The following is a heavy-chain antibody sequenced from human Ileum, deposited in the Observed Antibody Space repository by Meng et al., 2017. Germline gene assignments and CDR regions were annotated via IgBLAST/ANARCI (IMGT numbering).Heavy chain of an antibody. CDR1: GDSISSGDW. CDR3: ARGIGDIRVGFDY. Sequence: GQAQEAGPGLVKPSGTLSLTCAFSGDSISSGDWWNWVRQSPGKGLEWIGEIFHGGTTNYNPSLKNRVTLLMDKSKNQFSLQLTSVTAADTAVFYCARGIGDIRVGFDYWGQGILVTVSS. CDR2: IFHGGTT. J-gene: IGHJ4*02. D-gene: IGHD5-12*01. V-gene: IGHV4-4*02.